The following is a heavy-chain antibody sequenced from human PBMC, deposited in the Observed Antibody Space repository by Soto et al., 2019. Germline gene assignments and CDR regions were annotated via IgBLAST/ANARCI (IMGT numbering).Heavy chain of an antibody. CDR1: GGSISSGGYY. CDR2: IYYSGST. J-gene: IGHJ5*02. Sequence: QVQLQESGPGLVKPSQTLSLTCTVSGGSISSGGYYWSWIRQHPGKGLEWIGYIYYSGSTYYNPSLKSRVTISVDTSKSQFSLKLSSVTAADTAVYYCAREGTLVNWFDPWGQGTLVTVSS. V-gene: IGHV4-31*03. D-gene: IGHD3-10*01. CDR3: AREGTLVNWFDP.